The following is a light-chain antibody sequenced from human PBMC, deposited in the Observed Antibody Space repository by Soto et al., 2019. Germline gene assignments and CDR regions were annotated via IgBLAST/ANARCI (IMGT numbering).Light chain of an antibody. V-gene: IGKV3-15*01. Sequence: EIVMTQSPATLSVSPGEKATLSCRASQSVSSNLAWYQQKPGQAPRLLIYGASTRATGIPARFSGSGSGTEFTLTISSLQSEAFAVYYCQQYNNWPLPYTFGQGTKLEIK. CDR3: QQYNNWPLPYT. J-gene: IGKJ2*01. CDR1: QSVSSN. CDR2: GAS.